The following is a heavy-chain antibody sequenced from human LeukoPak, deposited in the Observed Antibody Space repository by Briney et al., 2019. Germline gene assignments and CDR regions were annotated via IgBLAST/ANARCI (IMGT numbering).Heavy chain of an antibody. CDR3: ASGRFGGNRFFDN. Sequence: GSLRVSCTPSLYTLPEKEITWVPQAPGQGLNSVGWIHCNSGKTGYAQKFQGRVSMTRTTSISTTYMELTCLRSEDTSVYDCASGRFGGNRFFDNWGQGTQLIVCS. J-gene: IGHJ4*02. V-gene: IGHV1-8*01. CDR2: IHCNSGKT. D-gene: IGHD4-23*01. CDR1: LYTLPEKE.